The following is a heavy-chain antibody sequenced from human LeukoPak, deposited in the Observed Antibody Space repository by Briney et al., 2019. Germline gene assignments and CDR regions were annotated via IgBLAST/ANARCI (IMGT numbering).Heavy chain of an antibody. D-gene: IGHD1-26*01. J-gene: IGHJ4*02. V-gene: IGHV1-69*05. CDR2: IIPIFGTA. CDR3: ARERLSLLRGYYFDY. Sequence: SVKVSCNASGYTFTSYYMHWLRQAPGQGLQWMGGIIPIFGTANYSQKFQGRVTITTDESTSTAYMELSSLRSEDTAVYYCARERLSLLRGYYFDYWGQGTVVTVSS. CDR1: GYTFTSYY.